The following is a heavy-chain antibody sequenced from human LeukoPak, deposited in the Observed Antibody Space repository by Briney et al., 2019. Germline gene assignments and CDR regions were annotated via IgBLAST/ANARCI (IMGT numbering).Heavy chain of an antibody. CDR1: GFTFSTYS. V-gene: IGHV3-48*02. CDR3: ARGAGIPAAQGFAPFDY. CDR2: IRSSGTTI. Sequence: GGSLRLSCAASGFTFSTYSMNWVRQAPGKGLEWVSYIRSSGTTIYYADSVKGRFSISRDNAKNSLYLQLNSLRDEDTAVYYCARGAGIPAAQGFAPFDYWGQGTLAIVSS. J-gene: IGHJ4*02. D-gene: IGHD6-13*01.